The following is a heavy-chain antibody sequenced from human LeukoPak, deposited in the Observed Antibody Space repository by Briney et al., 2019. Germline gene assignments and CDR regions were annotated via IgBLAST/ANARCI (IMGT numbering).Heavy chain of an antibody. CDR2: TVGGRPDT. CDR1: AFTFSAYG. CDR3: TKAPLRSCSGAFCYPFDY. D-gene: IGHD2-8*02. V-gene: IGHV3-NL1*01. Sequence: GGSLRLSCAASAFTFSAYGMHWVRQTPGKGLEWVAATVGGRPDTYHADSVKGRFTVSRDDSRSTLFLQMNSLRVEDTAVYYCTKAPLRSCSGAFCYPFDYWGQGTLVTVSS. J-gene: IGHJ4*02.